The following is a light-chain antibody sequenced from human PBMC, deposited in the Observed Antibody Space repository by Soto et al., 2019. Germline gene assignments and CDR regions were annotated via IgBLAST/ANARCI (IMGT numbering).Light chain of an antibody. V-gene: IGKV3-20*01. CDR3: QQYGDSPRLT. CDR2: GAS. Sequence: EIVLTQSPGTLSLSPGERATLSCRASQSVSSNYLAWYQQRPGQAPRLLFYGASSRATGIPDRFSGSGSGTDFTLTINRLEPEDFALYYCQQYGDSPRLTFCGGTKVEIK. J-gene: IGKJ4*01. CDR1: QSVSSNY.